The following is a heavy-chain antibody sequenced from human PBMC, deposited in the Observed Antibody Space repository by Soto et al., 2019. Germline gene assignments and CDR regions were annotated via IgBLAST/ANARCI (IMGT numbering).Heavy chain of an antibody. CDR3: ATVCGVCRAAHDYYYGMDV. CDR2: ISAYNGNT. Sequence: GASVKVSCKASGYTFTSYGISWVRQAPGQGLEWMGWISAYNGNTNYAQKLQGRVTITRDTSASTAYMELSSLRSEDTAVYYFATVCGVCRAAHDYYYGMDVWGQGTTVTVSS. CDR1: GYTFTSYG. D-gene: IGHD2-8*02. V-gene: IGHV1-18*01. J-gene: IGHJ6*02.